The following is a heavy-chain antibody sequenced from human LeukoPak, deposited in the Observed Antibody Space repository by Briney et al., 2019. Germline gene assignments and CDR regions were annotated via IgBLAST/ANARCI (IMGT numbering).Heavy chain of an antibody. J-gene: IGHJ4*02. D-gene: IGHD6-13*01. Sequence: LGTLFLPCTVSGCSIRSSSYHWGWIRQPPGEGLEWIGGIYYSGSTYYNPSLKSRVTISVDTSKNQFSLKLSSVTAADTAVYYCARHEIAGDYWGQGTLVTVSS. CDR1: GCSIRSSSYH. CDR3: ARHEIAGDY. CDR2: IYYSGST. V-gene: IGHV4-39*01.